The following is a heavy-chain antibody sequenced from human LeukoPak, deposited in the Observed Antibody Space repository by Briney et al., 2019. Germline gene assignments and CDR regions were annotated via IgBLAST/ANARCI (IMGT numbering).Heavy chain of an antibody. CDR3: AKDRGWELPTDYFDY. CDR2: IRYDGSNK. Sequence: GGSLRLSCAASGFTFSSYGMHWVRQAPGKGLEWVAFIRYDGSNKYYADSVQGRFTISRDNSKNTLYLQMNSLRAEDTAVYYCAKDRGWELPTDYFDYWGQGTLVTVSS. V-gene: IGHV3-30*02. CDR1: GFTFSSYG. J-gene: IGHJ4*02. D-gene: IGHD1-26*01.